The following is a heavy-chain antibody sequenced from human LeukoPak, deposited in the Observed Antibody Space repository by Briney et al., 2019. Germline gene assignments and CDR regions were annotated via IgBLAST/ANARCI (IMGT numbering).Heavy chain of an antibody. CDR1: GGSISSGGYS. V-gene: IGHV4-30-2*01. D-gene: IGHD3-22*01. Sequence: SETLSLTCAVSGGSISSGGYSWSWIRQPPGEVLEWIGYIYHSGSTYYIPSLKRRVTISVDRSKNQFSLKLSSVTAADTAVYYCARDNYYDSSGFDYWGQGTLVTVSS. CDR2: IYHSGST. CDR3: ARDNYYDSSGFDY. J-gene: IGHJ4*02.